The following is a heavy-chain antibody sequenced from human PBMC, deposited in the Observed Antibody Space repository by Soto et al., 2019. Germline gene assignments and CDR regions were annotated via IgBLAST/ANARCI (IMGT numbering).Heavy chain of an antibody. CDR3: ASSLLTPFDY. J-gene: IGHJ4*02. CDR1: GFTFGSYW. V-gene: IGHV3-74*01. CDR2: INSDGSST. D-gene: IGHD7-27*01. Sequence: PGESLKISCAASGFTFGSYWMHWVRQAPGKGLVWVSRINSDGSSTTYADSVRGRFTISRDNAKNTLYLQMNSLRAEDTAVYYCASSLLTPFDYWGQGTLVTVSS.